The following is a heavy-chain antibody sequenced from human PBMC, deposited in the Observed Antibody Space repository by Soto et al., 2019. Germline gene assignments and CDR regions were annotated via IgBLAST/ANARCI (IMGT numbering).Heavy chain of an antibody. V-gene: IGHV1-3*05. CDR1: GYTFTSYA. CDR3: ARAAVYCISTSCYAKYYFDY. CDR2: INAGNGNT. D-gene: IGHD2-2*01. Sequence: QVQLVQSGAEEKKPGASVKVSCKASGYTFTSYAMHWVRQAPGQRLEWMGWINAGNGNTKYSQKFQGRVTITRDTSASTAYMELSSLRSEDTAVYYCARAAVYCISTSCYAKYYFDYWGQGTLVTVSS. J-gene: IGHJ4*02.